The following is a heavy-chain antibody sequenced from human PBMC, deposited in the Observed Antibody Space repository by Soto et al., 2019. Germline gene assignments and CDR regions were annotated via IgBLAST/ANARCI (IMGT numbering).Heavy chain of an antibody. D-gene: IGHD3-16*02. CDR3: ARDQRDYVWGSYRYTRARGAFDI. CDR1: GYTFTSYG. V-gene: IGHV1-2*04. CDR2: INPNSGGT. Sequence: ASVKVSCKASGYTFTSYGISWVRQAPGQGLEWMGWINPNSGGTNYAQKFQGWVTMTRDTSISTAYMELSRLRSDDTAVYYCARDQRDYVWGSYRYTRARGAFDIWGQGTMVTVSS. J-gene: IGHJ3*02.